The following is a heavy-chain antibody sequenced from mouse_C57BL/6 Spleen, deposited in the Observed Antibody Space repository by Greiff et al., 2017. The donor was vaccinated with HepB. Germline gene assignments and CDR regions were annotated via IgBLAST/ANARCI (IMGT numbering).Heavy chain of an antibody. Sequence: EVQLVESGGDLVKPGGSLKLSCAASGFTFSSYGMSWVRQTPDKRLEWVATISSGGSYTYYPDSVKGRFTISRDNAKNTLYLQMSSLKSEDTAMYYCARQKLTGLDYWCQGTTLTVSS. CDR2: ISSGGSYT. V-gene: IGHV5-6*01. J-gene: IGHJ2*01. D-gene: IGHD4-1*01. CDR1: GFTFSSYG. CDR3: ARQKLTGLDY.